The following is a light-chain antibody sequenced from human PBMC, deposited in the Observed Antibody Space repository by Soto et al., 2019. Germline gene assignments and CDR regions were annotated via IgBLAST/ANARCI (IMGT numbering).Light chain of an antibody. CDR3: GSYTSVPTFVV. CDR1: SSDIGRYNF. J-gene: IGLJ1*01. CDR2: EVT. V-gene: IGLV2-14*01. Sequence: QSALTQPASVSGSPGQSITISCTGTSSDIGRYNFVSWYQQHPGKAPKLLVYEVTNRPSGVSNRFSGSKSGNTASLTIFGLQPEDVANYYCGSYTSVPTFVVFGTGTKLTVL.